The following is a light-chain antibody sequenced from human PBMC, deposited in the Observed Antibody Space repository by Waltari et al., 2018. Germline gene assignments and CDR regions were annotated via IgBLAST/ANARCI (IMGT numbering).Light chain of an antibody. CDR1: QSVGSY. Sequence: EIVFTQSPATLSLSPGARATLSCRASQSVGSYLGWYQRTPGQAPKLLIYDASNRATGIPARFSGRGAGTDFTLTISSLEPEDFAVYYCQQRSDWPPHLGQGTRLEMK. J-gene: IGKJ5*01. CDR2: DAS. V-gene: IGKV3-11*01. CDR3: QQRSDWPPH.